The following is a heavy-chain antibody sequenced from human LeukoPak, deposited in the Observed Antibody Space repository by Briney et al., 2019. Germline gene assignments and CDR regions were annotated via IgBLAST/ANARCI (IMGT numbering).Heavy chain of an antibody. CDR1: GFTLSTSW. V-gene: IGHV3-7*01. J-gene: IGHJ5*02. CDR2: IKQDGSET. Sequence: GGCLSLSCAASGFTLSTSWMTWVRQAPATGLEGVANIKQDGSETYYVDSVNGRFTLSIDKPKHSLYLQENRLRAEDTPGYHCSRNLYYYDSSAAGWFDPWGQGTLVTVSS. D-gene: IGHD3-22*01. CDR3: SRNLYYYDSSAAGWFDP.